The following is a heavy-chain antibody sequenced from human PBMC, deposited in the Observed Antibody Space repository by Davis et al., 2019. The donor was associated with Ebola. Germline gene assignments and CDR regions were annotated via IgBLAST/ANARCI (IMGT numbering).Heavy chain of an antibody. CDR3: AASAGTVGKFDF. Sequence: AASVKVSCKASGFTFSSSGMQWVRQARGQRLEWMGGIVVGSGSPTYAQKFRERLTMTRDMSTSTAYMELSSLRFEDTAVYYCAASAGTVGKFDFWGQGTLVTVSS. J-gene: IGHJ4*02. CDR1: GFTFSSSG. V-gene: IGHV1-58*02. CDR2: IVVGSGSP. D-gene: IGHD1-14*01.